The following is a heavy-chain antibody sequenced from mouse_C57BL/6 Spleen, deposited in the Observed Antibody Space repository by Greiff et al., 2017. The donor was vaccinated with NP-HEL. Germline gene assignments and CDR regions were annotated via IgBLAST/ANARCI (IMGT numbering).Heavy chain of an antibody. CDR2: IYPRSGNT. Sequence: VQLQQSGAELARPGASVKLSCKASGYTFTSYGISWVKQRTGQGLEWIGEIYPRSGNTYYNEKFKGKATLTADTSSSTAYMELRSLTSEDSEVYFSASYSNGGYAMGYWGQGTSVTVAS. CDR1: GYTFTSYG. D-gene: IGHD2-5*01. J-gene: IGHJ4*01. V-gene: IGHV1-81*01. CDR3: ASYSNGGYAMGY.